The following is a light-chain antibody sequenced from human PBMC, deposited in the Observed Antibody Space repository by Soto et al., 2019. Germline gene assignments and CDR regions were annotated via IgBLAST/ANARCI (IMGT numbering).Light chain of an antibody. CDR3: GTWDSSLSSYV. CDR2: DNH. J-gene: IGLJ1*01. Sequence: QSVLTQPPSVSAAPGQKVTISCSGSSSNIANNYVSWYQQLPGAAPKLLIHDNHKRPSGIPDRFSGSKSDTSATLGITGLQTGDEADYYCGTWDSSLSSYVFGTGTKVTVL. V-gene: IGLV1-51*01. CDR1: SSNIANNY.